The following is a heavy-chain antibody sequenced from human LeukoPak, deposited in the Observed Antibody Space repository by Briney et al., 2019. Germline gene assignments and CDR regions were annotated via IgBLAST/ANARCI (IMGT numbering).Heavy chain of an antibody. J-gene: IGHJ4*02. CDR1: GYTFTSYA. V-gene: IGHV1-3*03. CDR3: ARDSGYDNFFDY. Sequence: ASVKVSCKASGYTFTSYAMHWVRQAPGQRLEWMGWINAGNGNTKYSQEFQGRVTITRDTSASTAYMELSSLRSEDMAVYYCARDSGYDNFFDYWGQGTLVTVSS. CDR2: INAGNGNT. D-gene: IGHD5-12*01.